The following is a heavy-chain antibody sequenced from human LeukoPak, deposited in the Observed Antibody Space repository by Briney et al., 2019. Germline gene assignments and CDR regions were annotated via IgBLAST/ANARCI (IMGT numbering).Heavy chain of an antibody. D-gene: IGHD4-23*01. CDR2: IASDGSST. Sequence: EPGGSLRLSCAASGFTYSSYWMNWVRQARGKGLVWVSRIASDGSSTTYADSVKGRFSISRDNAKNTLYLQMNSLRVEDTAVYYCARGRPHGNDYWGQGTLVTVSS. J-gene: IGHJ4*02. V-gene: IGHV3-74*01. CDR1: GFTYSSYW. CDR3: ARGRPHGNDY.